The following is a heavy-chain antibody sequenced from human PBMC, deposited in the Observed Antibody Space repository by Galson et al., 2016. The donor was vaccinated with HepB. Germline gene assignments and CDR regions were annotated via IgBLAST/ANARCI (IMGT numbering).Heavy chain of an antibody. D-gene: IGHD2-21*01. Sequence: SLRLSCKASGYIFANNGMSWVRQAPGKGLEWVSCINSHHVNTTISHTVTGRFIISRDNAKNPSYLQMNSLSVEDTALYYCAIDIWGVADSGFHSGMDVWGQGTTVIVSS. V-gene: IGHV3-20*04. CDR2: INSHHVNT. CDR3: AIDIWGVADSGFHSGMDV. J-gene: IGHJ6*02. CDR1: GYIFANNG.